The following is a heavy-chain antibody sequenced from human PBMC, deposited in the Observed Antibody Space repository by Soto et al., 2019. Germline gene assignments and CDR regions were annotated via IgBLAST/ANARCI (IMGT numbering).Heavy chain of an antibody. Sequence: LSLTCTVSGGSISSYYWSWIRQPPGKGLEWIGHIFYSGTTYYNPSLKSRVTISIDASKIQFSLRLTSVTAADTAVYYCARDGRLDNDRNSYYYYAMDVWGQGTTVTVSS. CDR2: IFYSGTT. V-gene: IGHV4-59*01. CDR1: GGSISSYY. J-gene: IGHJ6*02. D-gene: IGHD1-1*01. CDR3: ARDGRLDNDRNSYYYYAMDV.